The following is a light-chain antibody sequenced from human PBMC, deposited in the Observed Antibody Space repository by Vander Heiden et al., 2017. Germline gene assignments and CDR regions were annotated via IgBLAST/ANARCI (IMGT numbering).Light chain of an antibody. V-gene: IGKV1-17*02. J-gene: IGKJ2*01. Sequence: DIQMTKSPSSLSASVGDSVTIPCRASQGGTHDLAWFQQKPGKAPKRLIYAASSWQSGVPSRFSGSGSGADFTLTITNLQPEDFATYYCLQYNVAPYTFGQGTKLEIK. CDR1: QGGTHD. CDR2: AAS. CDR3: LQYNVAPYT.